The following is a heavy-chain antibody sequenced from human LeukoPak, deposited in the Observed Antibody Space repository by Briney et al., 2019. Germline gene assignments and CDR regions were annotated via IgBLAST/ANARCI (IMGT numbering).Heavy chain of an antibody. CDR1: GFTVSSNY. CDR2: ISSSSSYI. CDR3: ARDNGYSYGYTFDY. V-gene: IGHV3-21*01. J-gene: IGHJ4*02. D-gene: IGHD5-18*01. Sequence: GGSLRLSCAASGFTVSSNYMSWVRQAPGKGLEWVSSISSSSSYIYYADSVKGRFTISRDNAKNSLYLQMNSLRAEDTAVYYCARDNGYSYGYTFDYWGQGTLVTVSS.